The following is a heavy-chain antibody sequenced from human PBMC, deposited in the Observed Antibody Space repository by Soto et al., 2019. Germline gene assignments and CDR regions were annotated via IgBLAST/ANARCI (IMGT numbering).Heavy chain of an antibody. J-gene: IGHJ4*02. Sequence: QVQLVQSGAEVKKPGSSVKVSCKASGGTFSSYTLAWVRQAPGQDLEWMGEIIPIFGTTNYVQKFKGRVTITADVSTNTAYMELSSLRSEDTAMYYCARDSIAASGTDYWGQGTLVTVSS. CDR1: GGTFSSYT. D-gene: IGHD6-13*01. CDR3: ARDSIAASGTDY. V-gene: IGHV1-69*01. CDR2: IIPIFGTT.